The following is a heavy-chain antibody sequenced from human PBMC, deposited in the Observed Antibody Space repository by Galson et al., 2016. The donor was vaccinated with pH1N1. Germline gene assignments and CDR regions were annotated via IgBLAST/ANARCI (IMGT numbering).Heavy chain of an antibody. CDR2: IIPLSDAA. J-gene: IGHJ3*02. Sequence: SVKVSCKASGGTFNSDSINWVRQAPGQGLEWMGGIIPLSDAAKYPQKFQGRVTITTDRSTRTTYIEMSSLRYEDTAVYFCAKWGGRNAFEIWGQGTMITVSS. CDR1: GGTFNSDS. CDR3: AKWGGRNAFEI. D-gene: IGHD3-16*01. V-gene: IGHV1-69*05.